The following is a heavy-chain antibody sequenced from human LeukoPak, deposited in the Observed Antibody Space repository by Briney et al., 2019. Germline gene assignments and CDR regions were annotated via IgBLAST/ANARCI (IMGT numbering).Heavy chain of an antibody. CDR1: GGSFSGYY. D-gene: IGHD3-16*02. Sequence: PSETLSLTCAVYGGSFSGYYWSWIRQPPGKGLEWVGEINHSGSTNYNPSLKGRVTISVDTSKNQFSLKLSSVTAADTAVYYCARALGGYFDYWGQGTLVTVSS. CDR3: ARALGGYFDY. V-gene: IGHV4-34*01. CDR2: INHSGST. J-gene: IGHJ4*02.